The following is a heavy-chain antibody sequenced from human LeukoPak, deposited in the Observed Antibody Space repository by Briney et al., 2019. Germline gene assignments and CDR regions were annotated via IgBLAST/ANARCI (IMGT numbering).Heavy chain of an antibody. V-gene: IGHV3-30*04. CDR2: ISYVGSNN. CDR1: GFTFSSSA. J-gene: IGHJ4*02. D-gene: IGHD5-12*01. Sequence: PGGSLRFSCAASGFTFSSSAMHRVAQDPGKGLGWVAVISYVGSNNYYADSVKGRFTISRDNSKNTLYLQMNSLRAEDTAVYYCARGGDIVATIEPDYWGQGTLVTVSS. CDR3: ARGGDIVATIEPDY.